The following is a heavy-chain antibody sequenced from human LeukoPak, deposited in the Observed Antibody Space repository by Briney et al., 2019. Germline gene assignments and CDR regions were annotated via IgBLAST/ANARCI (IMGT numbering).Heavy chain of an antibody. D-gene: IGHD3-22*01. CDR1: GYTFTSYG. J-gene: IGHJ4*02. CDR2: ISAYNGNT. V-gene: IGHV1-18*01. CDR3: ARGLGYYDSSEYFDY. Sequence: EASVNVSCKASGYTFTSYGISWVRQAPGQGIEWMGWISAYNGNTNYAQKLQGRVTMTTDTSTSTAYMELKSLRSDDTAVYYCARGLGYYDSSEYFDYWGQGTLVTVSS.